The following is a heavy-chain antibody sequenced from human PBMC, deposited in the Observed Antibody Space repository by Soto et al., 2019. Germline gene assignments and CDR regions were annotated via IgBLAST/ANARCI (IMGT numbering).Heavy chain of an antibody. J-gene: IGHJ6*02. D-gene: IGHD2-21*02. V-gene: IGHV3-9*01. Sequence: GGSLRLSCAASGFTFDDYAMHWVRQAPGKGLEWVSGISWNSGSIGYADSVKGRFTISRDNAKNSLYLQMNSLRAEDTALYYCAAMVALAYCGGDCLDVWGQGTTVTVSS. CDR2: ISWNSGSI. CDR3: AAMVALAYCGGDCLDV. CDR1: GFTFDDYA.